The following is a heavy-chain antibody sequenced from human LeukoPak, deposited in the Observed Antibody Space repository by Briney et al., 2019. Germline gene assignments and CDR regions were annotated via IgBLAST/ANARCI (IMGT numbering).Heavy chain of an antibody. V-gene: IGHV4-34*01. Sequence: SETLSLTCAVYGVSFSAYYWRWIRQPPGKGLEWIGEINHSGTTNYNPSLKTRVTMSVDTSKNQFSLKLSSVTAADTALYYCARNRGYGYKYWGQGTVVTVSS. CDR2: INHSGTT. CDR3: ARNRGYGYKY. J-gene: IGHJ4*02. CDR1: GVSFSAYY. D-gene: IGHD5-18*01.